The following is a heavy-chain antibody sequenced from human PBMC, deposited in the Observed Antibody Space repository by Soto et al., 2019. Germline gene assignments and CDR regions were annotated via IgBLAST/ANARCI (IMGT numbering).Heavy chain of an antibody. V-gene: IGHV4-39*01. CDR2: IYYSGST. Sequence: SETLSLTCTVSGGSISSSSYYWGWIRQPPGKGQERIGSIYYSGSTYYNPSLKSRVTISVDTSKNQFSLKLSSVTAADTAVYYCAIHSYYGDYEFRWFDPWGQGTLVTVSS. CDR3: AIHSYYGDYEFRWFDP. D-gene: IGHD4-17*01. J-gene: IGHJ5*02. CDR1: GGSISSSSYY.